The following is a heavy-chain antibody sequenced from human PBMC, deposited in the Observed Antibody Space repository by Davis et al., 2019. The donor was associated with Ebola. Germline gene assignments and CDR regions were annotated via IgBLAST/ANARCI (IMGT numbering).Heavy chain of an antibody. V-gene: IGHV3-64*02. CDR3: AREGETDAFDI. Sequence: GESLKISCAASGFTFSSYAMHWVRQAPGKGLEYVSAISSNGGSTYYADSVKGRFTISRDNSKNTLYLQMGSLRAEDMAVYYCAREGETDAFDIWGQGTMVTVSS. J-gene: IGHJ3*02. D-gene: IGHD3-16*01. CDR1: GFTFSSYA. CDR2: ISSNGGST.